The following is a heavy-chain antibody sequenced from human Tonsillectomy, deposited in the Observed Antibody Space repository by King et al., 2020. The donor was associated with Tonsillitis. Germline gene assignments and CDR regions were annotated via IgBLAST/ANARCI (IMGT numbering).Heavy chain of an antibody. J-gene: IGHJ1*01. V-gene: IGHV3-30*03. CDR3: ARKTPLKD. D-gene: IGHD4-23*01. Sequence: VQLVEAGGGVVQPGRSLRLSCAASGFTFSNYGMHWVSQAPGKGLEWVAVIGDDGSNIHYANSVKGRFTISRDNFKNTLFLEMKSLRPEDTALYFCARKTPLKDWGQGTPVTVSS. CDR2: IGDDGSNI. CDR1: GFTFSNYG.